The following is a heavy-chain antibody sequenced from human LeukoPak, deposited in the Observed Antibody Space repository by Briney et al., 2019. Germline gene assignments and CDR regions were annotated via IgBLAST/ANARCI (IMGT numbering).Heavy chain of an antibody. Sequence: SVKVSCKASGGTFSSYAISWVRQAPGQGLEWMGRIIPILGIANYAQKFQGRVTITADKSTSTAYMALSSLRSEDTAVYYCARGKVEMATIDYFDYWGQGTLVTVSS. V-gene: IGHV1-69*04. CDR2: IIPILGIA. CDR1: GGTFSSYA. J-gene: IGHJ4*02. CDR3: ARGKVEMATIDYFDY. D-gene: IGHD5-12*01.